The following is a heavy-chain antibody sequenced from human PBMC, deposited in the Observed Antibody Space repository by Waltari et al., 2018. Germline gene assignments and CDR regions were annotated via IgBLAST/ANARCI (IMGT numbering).Heavy chain of an antibody. CDR1: GFTVSSYW. Sequence: EVQLVESGGGLVQPGGSLRLSCAASGFTVSSYWMSWVRQAPGKGLEWGANIKQDGSEKYYVDSVKGRFTISRDNAKNSLYLQMNSLRAEDTAVYYCARGGKAAEFDYWGQGTLVTVSS. V-gene: IGHV3-7*01. D-gene: IGHD6-13*01. CDR2: IKQDGSEK. J-gene: IGHJ4*02. CDR3: ARGGKAAEFDY.